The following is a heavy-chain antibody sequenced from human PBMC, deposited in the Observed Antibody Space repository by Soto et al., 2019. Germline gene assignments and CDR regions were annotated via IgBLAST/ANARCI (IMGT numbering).Heavy chain of an antibody. D-gene: IGHD6-13*01. V-gene: IGHV1-18*01. J-gene: IGHJ5*02. CDR1: SYTFTSYA. Sequence: ASVKVSCKASSYTFTSYAITWVRQAPGQGLEWMGWISVNNGNTKYAQKLQGRVTMTTDTSTSTAYMELRSLRSDDTAVYYSGRVVGAAAGQRAWFVPWGQGTLVNVSS. CDR2: ISVNNGNT. CDR3: GRVVGAAAGQRAWFVP.